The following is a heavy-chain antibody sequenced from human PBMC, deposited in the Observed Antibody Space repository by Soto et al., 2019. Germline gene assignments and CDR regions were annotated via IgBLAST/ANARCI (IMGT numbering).Heavy chain of an antibody. J-gene: IGHJ4*02. CDR2: ISGSGGGT. CDR3: AKDRGYSYGH. Sequence: GGSLRLSCAASGFTFSSYAMSWVRQAPGKGLEWVSAISGSGGGTYYADSVRGRFTISRDNSKNTLYLQMNSLRAEDTAVYYCAKDRGYSYGHWGQGTLVTVSS. D-gene: IGHD5-18*01. CDR1: GFTFSSYA. V-gene: IGHV3-23*01.